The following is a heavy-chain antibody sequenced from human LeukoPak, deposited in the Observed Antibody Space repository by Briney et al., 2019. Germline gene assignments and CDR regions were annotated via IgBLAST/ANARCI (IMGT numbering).Heavy chain of an antibody. Sequence: RAGGSLRLSCEASGFTFTTYSMTWVRQAPGRGLEWVSIISSGSSAIFSADALKGRFTISRDDAKNSLYLQMNSLRAEDTAVYYCARVTWIQLWLYFDYWGQGTLVTVSS. CDR1: GFTFTTYS. D-gene: IGHD5-18*01. CDR3: ARVTWIQLWLYFDY. V-gene: IGHV3-21*01. J-gene: IGHJ4*02. CDR2: ISSGSSAI.